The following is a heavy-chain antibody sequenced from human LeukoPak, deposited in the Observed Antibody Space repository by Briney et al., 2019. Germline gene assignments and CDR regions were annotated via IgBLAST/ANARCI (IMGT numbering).Heavy chain of an antibody. Sequence: GGSLRLSCAASGFTFSSYAMSWVRQAPGKGLEWVSAISGSGGSTYYADSVKGRFTISRDNSKNTLYLQMNSLRAEDTAVYFCAKDRCGGDCQLGAFDIWGQGTMVTVSS. J-gene: IGHJ3*02. V-gene: IGHV3-23*01. D-gene: IGHD2-21*02. CDR2: ISGSGGST. CDR3: AKDRCGGDCQLGAFDI. CDR1: GFTFSSYA.